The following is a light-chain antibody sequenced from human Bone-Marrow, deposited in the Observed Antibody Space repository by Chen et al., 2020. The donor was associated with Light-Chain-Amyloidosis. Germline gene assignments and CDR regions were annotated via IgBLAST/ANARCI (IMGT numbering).Light chain of an antibody. V-gene: IGKV2-30*02. CDR2: KVS. J-gene: IGKJ2*01. Sequence: DVVMTQSPLSLPVTLGQPAAISCRSSQSLVHSDGNIYLNWLQQRPGQSPMRRIYKVSNRDSGIPERFRGSGSDTDFTLRISRVEAEDVAIYYCMQGSHWLHTFGQGTKIEIK. CDR1: QSLVHSDGNIY. CDR3: MQGSHWLHT.